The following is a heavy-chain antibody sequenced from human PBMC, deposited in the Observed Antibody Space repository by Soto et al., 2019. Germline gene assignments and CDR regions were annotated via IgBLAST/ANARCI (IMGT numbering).Heavy chain of an antibody. V-gene: IGHV3-49*03. CDR3: TRVYEVVVAATPFYYYYYCMDV. D-gene: IGHD2-15*01. Sequence: PGGSLRLSCTASGFTFGDYAMSWFRQAPGKWLEWVGFIRSKAYGGTTEYAASVKGRFTISRDDSKSIAYLQMNSLKTEDTAVYYCTRVYEVVVAATPFYYYYYCMDVWGQGXPVTVSS. CDR1: GFTFGDYA. J-gene: IGHJ6*02. CDR2: IRSKAYGGTT.